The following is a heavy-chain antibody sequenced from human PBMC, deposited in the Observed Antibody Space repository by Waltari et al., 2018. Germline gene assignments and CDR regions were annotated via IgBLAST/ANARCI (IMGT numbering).Heavy chain of an antibody. CDR3: ARGYPFSFYGSGTYYNVYDY. V-gene: IGHV1-8*01. CDR1: GYTFTSYD. D-gene: IGHD3-10*01. Sequence: QVQLVQSGAEVKKPGASVKVSCRASGYTFTSYDINWLRQATGQGLEWMGWMNPNSGNTDYAQKFQGRVTMTRNTSISTAYMELSSLRSEDTAVYYCARGYPFSFYGSGTYYNVYDYWGQGTLVTVSS. J-gene: IGHJ4*02. CDR2: MNPNSGNT.